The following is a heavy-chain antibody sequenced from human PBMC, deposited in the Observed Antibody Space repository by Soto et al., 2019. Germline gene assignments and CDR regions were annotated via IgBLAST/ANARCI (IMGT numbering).Heavy chain of an antibody. Sequence: QVQLLQSGAEVMKPGSSVRVSCEASGGTFRTYAISWVRQAPGQGLEWMGEIIPIFGTVNYAQKFQGRVTITADESTTTVYMDLRSLRSEDTAVYYCAKGAVAGTPTSYYYSGMDVWGQGTTVTVSS. CDR2: IIPIFGTV. CDR1: GGTFRTYA. D-gene: IGHD6-19*01. CDR3: AKGAVAGTPTSYYYSGMDV. V-gene: IGHV1-69*12. J-gene: IGHJ6*02.